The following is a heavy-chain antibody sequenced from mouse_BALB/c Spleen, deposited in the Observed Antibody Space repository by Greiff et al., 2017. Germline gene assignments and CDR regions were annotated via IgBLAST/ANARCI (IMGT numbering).Heavy chain of an antibody. V-gene: IGHV3-2*02. CDR2: ISYSGST. CDR1: GYSITSDYA. J-gene: IGHJ2*01. Sequence: VQLKESGPGLVKPSQSLSLTCTVTGYSITSDYAWNWIRQFPGNKLEWMGYISYSGSTSYNPSLKSRISITRDTSKNQFFLQLNSVTTEDTATYYCARYDGSSYAYFDYWGQGTTLTVSS. D-gene: IGHD1-1*01. CDR3: ARYDGSSYAYFDY.